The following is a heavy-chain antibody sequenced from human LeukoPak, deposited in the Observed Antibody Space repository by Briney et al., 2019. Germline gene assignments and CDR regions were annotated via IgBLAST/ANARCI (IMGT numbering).Heavy chain of an antibody. Sequence: GGSLRLSCAASGFTFGSFVMSWVRQAPGKGLGWVSAISGSVTSTYYADSVKGRFTISRDNSKNTLYLQMSSLRAEDTAVYYCAKPHIAATDYYYYYMDVWGKGTTVTVSS. D-gene: IGHD6-13*01. CDR2: ISGSVTST. CDR3: AKPHIAATDYYYYYMDV. V-gene: IGHV3-23*01. J-gene: IGHJ6*03. CDR1: GFTFGSFV.